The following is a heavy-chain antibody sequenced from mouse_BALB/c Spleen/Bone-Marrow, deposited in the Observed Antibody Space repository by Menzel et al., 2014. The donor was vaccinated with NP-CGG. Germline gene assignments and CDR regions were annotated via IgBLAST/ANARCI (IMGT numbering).Heavy chain of an antibody. CDR1: GFSLTSYG. V-gene: IGHV2-4-1*01. Sequence: QVQLQQSGPGLVQPSQSLSIPCTVSGFSLTSYGVHWVRQSPGKGLEWLGVVWSGGSKDSNAAFISSLSIRQVNSQSQVSFKMNSLEADDTAIYYCARNGDGNYWGQRTSVTVSS. CDR3: ARNGDGNY. J-gene: IGHJ4*01. D-gene: IGHD2-1*01. CDR2: VWSGGSK.